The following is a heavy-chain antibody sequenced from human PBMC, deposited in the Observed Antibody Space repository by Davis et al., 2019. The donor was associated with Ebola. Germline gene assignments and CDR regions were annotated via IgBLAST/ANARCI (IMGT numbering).Heavy chain of an antibody. CDR3: ARAPTVIRAAY. CDR2: ISAYNGNT. D-gene: IGHD4-17*01. V-gene: IGHV1-18*01. CDR1: GYTFTSYG. Sequence: ASVKVSCKASGYTFTSYGISWVRQAPGQGLEWMGWISAYNGNTNYAQKLQGRVTMTRDTSTSTVYMELSSLRSEDTAVYYCARAPTVIRAAYWGQGTLVTVSS. J-gene: IGHJ4*02.